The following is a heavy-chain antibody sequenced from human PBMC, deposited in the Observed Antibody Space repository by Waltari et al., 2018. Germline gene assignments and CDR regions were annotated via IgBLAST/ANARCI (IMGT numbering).Heavy chain of an antibody. V-gene: IGHV3-21*01. J-gene: IGHJ3*02. Sequence: EVQLVESGGGLVKSGGSQRLHCAASGFTFSSYSMNWVRQAPGKGLEWLSIISRSSTYIYYSDSVKGRFTISRDNAKNSVFLQMNSLRAEDTAMYYCARAGLSASGVVLDDAFDIWGQGTMVIVSS. CDR3: ARAGLSASGVVLDDAFDI. CDR1: GFTFSSYS. D-gene: IGHD3-3*01. CDR2: ISRSSTYI.